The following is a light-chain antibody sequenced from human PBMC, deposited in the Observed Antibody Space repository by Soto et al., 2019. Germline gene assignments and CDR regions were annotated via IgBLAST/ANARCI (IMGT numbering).Light chain of an antibody. CDR2: EVS. CDR3: GSYTGTIYV. V-gene: IGLV2-14*01. J-gene: IGLJ1*01. Sequence: QSVLTQPAAVSGSPGQSITISCTGTSGDVGVYKFVSWYQQHPGKAPKPIIYEVSNRPSGVSSRFSGSMSGNTASLTISGLQAEDEADYYCGSYTGTIYVFGTGTKVTVL. CDR1: SGDVGVYKF.